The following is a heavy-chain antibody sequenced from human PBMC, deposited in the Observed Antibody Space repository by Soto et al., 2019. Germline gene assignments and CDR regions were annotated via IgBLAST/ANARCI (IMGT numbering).Heavy chain of an antibody. CDR1: GFTFNNYA. CDR2: ISRGGDNT. J-gene: IGHJ4*02. Sequence: GGSLRLSCAASGFTFNNYAMTWVRQAPGKGLEWVSAISRGGDNTYYADSVKGRFTISRDNSKNTLYLQMNSLRAEDTAIYYCAKDKFLEPDSRGYLFDYWGQGTLVTVSS. V-gene: IGHV3-23*01. CDR3: AKDKFLEPDSRGYLFDY. D-gene: IGHD3-22*01.